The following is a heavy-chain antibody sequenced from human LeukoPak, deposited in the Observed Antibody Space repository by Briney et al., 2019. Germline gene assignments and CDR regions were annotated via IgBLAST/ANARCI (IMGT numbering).Heavy chain of an antibody. CDR3: ARDSLGDPTYYFDY. Sequence: GGSLRLSCAASGFTFSSYGMHWVRQAPGKGLEWVAVISYDGSNKYYADSVKGRFTISRDNSKNTLYLQMNSLRAEDTAVYYCARDSLGDPTYYFDYWGQGTLVTVSS. V-gene: IGHV3-30*19. D-gene: IGHD3-10*01. CDR1: GFTFSSYG. J-gene: IGHJ4*02. CDR2: ISYDGSNK.